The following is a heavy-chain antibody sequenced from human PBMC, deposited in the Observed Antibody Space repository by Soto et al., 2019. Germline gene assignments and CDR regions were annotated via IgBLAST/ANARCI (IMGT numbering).Heavy chain of an antibody. CDR2: LSGSGGST. J-gene: IGHJ4*02. Sequence: EVQLLESGGGLVQPGGSLRLSCAASGFTFSSYAMSWVRQAPGKGLEWVAALSGSGGSTYYADSVKGRFTISRDNSKNTLYLQMNSLRAEDTAVYYCAKDNSRAVAGREGDYWGQGTLVTVSS. CDR1: GFTFSSYA. V-gene: IGHV3-23*01. CDR3: AKDNSRAVAGREGDY. D-gene: IGHD6-19*01.